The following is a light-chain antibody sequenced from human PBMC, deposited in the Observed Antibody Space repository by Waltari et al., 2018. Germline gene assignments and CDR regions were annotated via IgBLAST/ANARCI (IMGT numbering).Light chain of an antibody. CDR3: CSSSGGGTWV. Sequence: QSALTQPASMSGSPGQSITISCTSTTTDFVSWYQHLPGKAPRLLIYEGSKRPSGLSGRFSGSQSGNTASLTISGLEFDDQATYYCCSSSGGGTWVFGGGTELAVL. J-gene: IGLJ3*02. V-gene: IGLV2-23*01. CDR1: TTDF. CDR2: EGS.